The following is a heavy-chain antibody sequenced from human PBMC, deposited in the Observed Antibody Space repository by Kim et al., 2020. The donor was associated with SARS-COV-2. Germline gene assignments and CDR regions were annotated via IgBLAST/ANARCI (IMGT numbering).Heavy chain of an antibody. D-gene: IGHD2-2*02. J-gene: IGHJ6*02. CDR3: AREEGKYQLLYRYYYYGMDV. Sequence: SETLSLTCTVSGGSISSGSYYWSWIRQPAGKGLEWIGRIYTSGSTNYNPSLKSRVTISVDTSKNQFSLKLSSVTAADTAVYYCAREEGKYQLLYRYYYYGMDVWGQGTTVTVSS. CDR1: GGSISSGSYY. CDR2: IYTSGST. V-gene: IGHV4-61*02.